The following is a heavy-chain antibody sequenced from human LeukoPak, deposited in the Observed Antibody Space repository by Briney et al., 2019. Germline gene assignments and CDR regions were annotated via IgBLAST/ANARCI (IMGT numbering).Heavy chain of an antibody. CDR3: ATSRGYSYGYFHEY. D-gene: IGHD5-18*01. Sequence: PGRSLRLSCAASGFTFSSYAMHWVRQAPGKGLEWVAVISYDGSNKYYADSVKGRFTISRDNSKNTLYLQMNSLRSEDTAVYYCATSRGYSYGYFHEYWGQGTLVTVSS. CDR1: GFTFSSYA. J-gene: IGHJ4*02. CDR2: ISYDGSNK. V-gene: IGHV3-30-3*01.